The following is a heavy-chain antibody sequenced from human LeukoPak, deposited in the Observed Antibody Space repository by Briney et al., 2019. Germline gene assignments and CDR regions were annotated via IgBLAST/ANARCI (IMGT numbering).Heavy chain of an antibody. CDR2: ITATGGAT. Sequence: PGGSLRLSCAASGFTFTTFAMTWIRQAPWKGLEWVSSITATGGATYYADSVKGRFTISRDNSKNTLYLQMNSLRAEDTALYYCAKRLGEQGTVITGGYFDNWGQGILVTVSS. V-gene: IGHV3-23*01. CDR3: AKRLGEQGTVITGGYFDN. J-gene: IGHJ4*02. CDR1: GFTFTTFA. D-gene: IGHD4-23*01.